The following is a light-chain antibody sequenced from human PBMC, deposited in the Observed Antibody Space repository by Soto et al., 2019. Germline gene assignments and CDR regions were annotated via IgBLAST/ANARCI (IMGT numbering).Light chain of an antibody. Sequence: EIVLTQSPGTLSLSPGERATLSCRASQSVTNSHLAWYQQKPGQAPRLLLYVASSRATGIPDRFSGSGSGTDFTLTISIVEREDFAVYYCQQYGNSPVTFGGGTKVEIK. V-gene: IGKV3-20*01. J-gene: IGKJ4*01. CDR1: QSVTNSH. CDR3: QQYGNSPVT. CDR2: VAS.